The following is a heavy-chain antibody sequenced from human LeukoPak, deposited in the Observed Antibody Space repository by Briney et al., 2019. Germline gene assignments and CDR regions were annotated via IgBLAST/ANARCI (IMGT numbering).Heavy chain of an antibody. CDR1: GGSISSYY. CDR2: IYYSGST. J-gene: IGHJ4*02. D-gene: IGHD3-22*01. V-gene: IGHV4-59*01. CDR3: ARGTYYYDSSEGY. Sequence: SETLSLTCTVSGGSISSYYWSWIRPPPGKGLEWIGYIYYSGSTNYNPSLKSRVTISVDTSRNQFSLKLSSVTAADTAVYYCARGTYYYDSSEGYWGQGILVTVSS.